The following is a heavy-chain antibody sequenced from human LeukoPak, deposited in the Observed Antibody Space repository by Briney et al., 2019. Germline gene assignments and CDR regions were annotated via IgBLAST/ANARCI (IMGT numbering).Heavy chain of an antibody. D-gene: IGHD5-12*01. V-gene: IGHV4-34*01. CDR1: GGSFSGYY. Sequence: SETLSLTCAVYGGSFSGYYWSWIRQPPGKGLEWIGEISHSGSTYYNPSLKSRVTISVDTSKNQFSLKLSSVTAADTAVYYCAGGYSGYETFDYWGQGTLVTVSS. CDR3: AGGYSGYETFDY. J-gene: IGHJ4*02. CDR2: ISHSGST.